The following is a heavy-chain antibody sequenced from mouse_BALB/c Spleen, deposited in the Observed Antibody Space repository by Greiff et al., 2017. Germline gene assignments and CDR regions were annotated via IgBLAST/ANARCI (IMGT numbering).Heavy chain of an antibody. Sequence: DVKLVESGGGLVKPGGSLKLSCAASGFTFSDYYMYWVRQTPEKRLEWVATISDGGSYTYYPDSVKGRFTISRDNAKNNLYLQMSSLKSEDTAMYYCARGDLTTGYAMDYWGQGTSVTVSS. V-gene: IGHV5-4*02. D-gene: IGHD1-1*01. CDR1: GFTFSDYY. CDR2: ISDGGSYT. J-gene: IGHJ4*01. CDR3: ARGDLTTGYAMDY.